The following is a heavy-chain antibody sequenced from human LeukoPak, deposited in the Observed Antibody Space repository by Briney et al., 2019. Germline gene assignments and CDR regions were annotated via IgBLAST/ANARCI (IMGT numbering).Heavy chain of an antibody. J-gene: IGHJ5*02. D-gene: IGHD3-3*01. CDR3: ASDIQPRFGVVNNWFDP. CDR2: IYTSGST. CDR1: GGSLSSYY. V-gene: IGHV4-4*07. Sequence: SETLSLTCTVSGGSLSSYYWGWIRQPAGKGLEWVGRIYTSGSTNYNPSLNSPVTMSVDTSKHQFSLKQSSVPAADTAVYYCASDIQPRFGVVNNWFDPWGQGTLVTVSS.